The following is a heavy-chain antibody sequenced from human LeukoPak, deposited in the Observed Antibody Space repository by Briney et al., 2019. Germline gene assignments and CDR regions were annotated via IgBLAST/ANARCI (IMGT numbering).Heavy chain of an antibody. J-gene: IGHJ4*02. D-gene: IGHD3-3*01. CDR2: IYHSGRT. Sequence: SETLSLTCTVSGYSISSGYYWGWIRQPPGKGLEWIGSIYHSGRTFYNPSLKSRVTISVDTSKNQFSLKLSSVTAADTAVYYCARGAAITIFGVPFDYWGQGTLVTVSS. CDR1: GYSISSGYY. CDR3: ARGAAITIFGVPFDY. V-gene: IGHV4-38-2*02.